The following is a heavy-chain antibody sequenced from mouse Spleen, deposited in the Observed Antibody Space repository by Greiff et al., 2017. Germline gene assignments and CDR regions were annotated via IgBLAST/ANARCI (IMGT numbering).Heavy chain of an antibody. Sequence: EVQVVESGGGLVQPGGSRKLSCAASGFTFSSFGMHWVRQAPEKGLEWVAYISSGSSTIYYADTVKGRFTISRDNPKNTLFLQMTSLRSEDTAMYYYARSGGSSHYFDYWGQGTTLTVSS. CDR2: ISSGSSTI. V-gene: IGHV5-17*02. D-gene: IGHD1-1*01. CDR1: GFTFSSFG. CDR3: ARSGGSSHYFDY. J-gene: IGHJ2*01.